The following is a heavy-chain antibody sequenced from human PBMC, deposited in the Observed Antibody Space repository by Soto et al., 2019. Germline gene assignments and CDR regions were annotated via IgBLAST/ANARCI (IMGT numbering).Heavy chain of an antibody. D-gene: IGHD3-9*01. Sequence: TLSLTCTVSGGSISSSSYYWGWIRQPPGKGLEWIGSIYYSGSTYYNPSLKSRVTISVDTSKNQFSLKLSSVTAADTAVYYCGSGGGYDILTGYLMYYFDYWGQGTLVTVSS. CDR1: GGSISSSSYY. J-gene: IGHJ4*02. CDR2: IYYSGST. CDR3: GSGGGYDILTGYLMYYFDY. V-gene: IGHV4-39*01.